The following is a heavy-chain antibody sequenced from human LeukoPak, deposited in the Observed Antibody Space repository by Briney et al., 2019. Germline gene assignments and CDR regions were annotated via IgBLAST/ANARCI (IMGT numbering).Heavy chain of an antibody. Sequence: GGSLRLSCAVSGFTFSSYSMNWVRQAPGKGLEWVSFISSSSSYIYYADSVKGRFTISRDNAKNSLYLQMNSLRAEDTAVYYCARGGSGWYEGDYWGQGTLVTVSS. CDR3: ARGGSGWYEGDY. D-gene: IGHD6-19*01. CDR1: GFTFSSYS. V-gene: IGHV3-21*01. J-gene: IGHJ4*02. CDR2: ISSSSSYI.